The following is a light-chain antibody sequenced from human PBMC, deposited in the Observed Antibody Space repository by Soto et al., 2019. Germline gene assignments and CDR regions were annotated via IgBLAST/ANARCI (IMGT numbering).Light chain of an antibody. CDR3: QQRINWTPLYT. Sequence: EIVLTQSPATLSLSPGERATLSCRASQSVTSYLAWYQQTPGQAPTLLVFDTSNRATAIPDRFSGSGSGTDITLTISSLQPEDLGVYFCQQRINWTPLYTFGQGTKLEIK. J-gene: IGKJ2*01. CDR2: DTS. V-gene: IGKV3-11*01. CDR1: QSVTSY.